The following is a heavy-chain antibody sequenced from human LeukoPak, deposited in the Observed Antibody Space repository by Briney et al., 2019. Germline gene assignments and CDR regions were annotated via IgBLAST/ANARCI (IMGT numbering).Heavy chain of an antibody. CDR2: ISGSGGST. CDR1: GFTFSSYA. J-gene: IGHJ4*02. D-gene: IGHD2-15*01. Sequence: GGSLRLSCAASGFTFSSYAMSWVRQAPERGLEWVSAISGSGGSTYYADSVKGRFTISRDNSKNTLYLQMNSLRAEDTAVYYCAKRNDATRHLDYWGQGTLVTVSS. V-gene: IGHV3-23*01. CDR3: AKRNDATRHLDY.